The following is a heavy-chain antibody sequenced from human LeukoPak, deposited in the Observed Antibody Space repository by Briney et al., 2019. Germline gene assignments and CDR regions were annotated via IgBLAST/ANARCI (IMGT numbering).Heavy chain of an antibody. V-gene: IGHV3-23*01. Sequence: GGSLRLSCAASGFTFTNYAMSWVRQAPGKGLEWVSGISGNGISTYYADSVKGRFTISRDNSKNTLYLQMNSLRAEDTAVYYCAKLGGQEVYNYYVGVWGKGTTVAVSS. D-gene: IGHD3-16*01. CDR1: GFTFTNYA. J-gene: IGHJ6*03. CDR3: AKLGGQEVYNYYVGV. CDR2: ISGNGIST.